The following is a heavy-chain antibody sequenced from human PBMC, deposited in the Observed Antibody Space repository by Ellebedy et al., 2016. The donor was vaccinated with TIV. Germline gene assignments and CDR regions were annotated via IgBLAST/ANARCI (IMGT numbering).Heavy chain of an antibody. CDR2: IYTGGGT. J-gene: IGHJ4*02. D-gene: IGHD6-19*01. V-gene: IGHV3-66*01. CDR1: GFTVSSHF. Sequence: GESLKISCAASGFTVSSHFMNWVRQTPGQGLEWVAVIYTGGGTNYTHSVEGRFTISRDNAKNTVYLQMNSLRAEDTAVYYCARGSDGWYALGYWGQGTLVTVSS. CDR3: ARGSDGWYALGY.